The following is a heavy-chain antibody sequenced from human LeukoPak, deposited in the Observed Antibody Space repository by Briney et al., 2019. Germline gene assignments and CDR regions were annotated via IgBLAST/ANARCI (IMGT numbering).Heavy chain of an antibody. Sequence: SETLSLTCTVSGGSISSYYWSWIRQPPGKGLEWIGYIYYSGSTNYNPSLKSRVTISVDTSKNQFSLKLSSVTAADTAVYYCARAGRQLVSWFDPWGQGPRSPSPQ. CDR3: ARAGRQLVSWFDP. CDR1: GGSISSYY. CDR2: IYYSGST. J-gene: IGHJ5*02. D-gene: IGHD6-6*01. V-gene: IGHV4-59*08.